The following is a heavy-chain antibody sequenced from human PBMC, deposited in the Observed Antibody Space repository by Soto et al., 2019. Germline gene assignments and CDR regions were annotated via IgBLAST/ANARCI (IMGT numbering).Heavy chain of an antibody. J-gene: IGHJ6*02. Sequence: GGSLRLSCAASGFTFSSYAMSWVRQAPGKGLEWVSAISGSGGSTYYADSVKGRFTIPRDNSKNTLYLQMNSLRAEDTAVYYWANTNSSSGWLVYYYCGMDVWGEGTTVTDSS. CDR1: GFTFSSYA. V-gene: IGHV3-23*01. CDR3: ANTNSSSGWLVYYYCGMDV. CDR2: ISGSGGST. D-gene: IGHD6-19*01.